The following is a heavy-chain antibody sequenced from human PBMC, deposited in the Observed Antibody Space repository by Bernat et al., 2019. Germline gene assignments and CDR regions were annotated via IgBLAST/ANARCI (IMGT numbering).Heavy chain of an antibody. J-gene: IGHJ4*02. CDR3: TTHQGSWDSISYYVE. D-gene: IGHD3-22*01. CDR1: GFTFSNAW. CDR2: IKSKTDGGTT. V-gene: IGHV3-15*07. Sequence: EVQLVESGGGFVKPGGSLRLSCAASGFTFSNAWLNWVRQAPGKGLEWVGRIKSKTDGGTTDYAAPVKGRFTLSRDDSKTTVYLQMNSLKTEDTAVYYCTTHQGSWDSISYYVEWGQGTLVIVSS.